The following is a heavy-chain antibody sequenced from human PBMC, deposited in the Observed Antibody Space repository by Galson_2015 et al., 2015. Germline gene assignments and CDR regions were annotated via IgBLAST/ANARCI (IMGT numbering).Heavy chain of an antibody. CDR3: ARVGADIVGATTVGSDI. CDR2: IIPIFGTA. V-gene: IGHV1-69*13. D-gene: IGHD1-26*01. Sequence: SVKVSCKASGGTFSSYAISWVRQAPGQGLEWMGGIIPIFGTANYAQKFQGRVTITADESTSTAYMELSSLRSEDTAVYYCARVGADIVGATTVGSDIWGQGTMVTVSS. CDR1: GGTFSSYA. J-gene: IGHJ3*02.